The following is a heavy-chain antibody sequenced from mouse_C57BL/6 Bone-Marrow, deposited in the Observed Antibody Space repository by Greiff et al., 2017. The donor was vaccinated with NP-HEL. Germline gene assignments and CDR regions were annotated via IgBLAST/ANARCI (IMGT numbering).Heavy chain of an antibody. V-gene: IGHV1-74*01. CDR3: HIYDGYYENAWFAY. Sequence: QVQLKQPGAELVKPGASVKVSCKASGYTFTSYWMHWVKQRPGQGLEWIGRIHPSDSDTNYNQKFKGKATLTVDKSSSTAYMQLSSLTSEDSAVYYCHIYDGYYENAWFAYWGQGTLVTVSA. D-gene: IGHD2-3*01. CDR2: IHPSDSDT. CDR1: GYTFTSYW. J-gene: IGHJ3*01.